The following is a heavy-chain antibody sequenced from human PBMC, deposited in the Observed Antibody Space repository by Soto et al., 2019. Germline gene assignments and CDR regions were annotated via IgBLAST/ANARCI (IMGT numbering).Heavy chain of an antibody. CDR2: IIPIFGTA. Sequence: SVKVSCKASGGTFSSYAISWVRQAPGQGLEWMGGIIPIFGTANYAQKFQGRVTMTRDTSISTAYMELSRLTSDDTAVYYCASAAVTGTAGLDFWGQGTQVTV. CDR3: ASAAVTGTAGLDF. J-gene: IGHJ4*02. V-gene: IGHV1-69*05. CDR1: GGTFSSYA. D-gene: IGHD6-19*01.